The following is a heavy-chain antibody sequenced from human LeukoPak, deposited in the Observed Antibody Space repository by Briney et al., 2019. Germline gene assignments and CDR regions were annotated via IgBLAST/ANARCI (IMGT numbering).Heavy chain of an antibody. Sequence: ASVKVSCKASGYTFTSYGISWVRQAPGQGLEWMGWISFYNGNTNYAQNLQGRVTMTTDTSTSTAYMELRSLRSDDTAVYYCARVIRFGDFLTWFDPWGQGTLVTVSS. D-gene: IGHD3-10*01. CDR2: ISFYNGNT. CDR1: GYTFTSYG. V-gene: IGHV1-18*01. CDR3: ARVIRFGDFLTWFDP. J-gene: IGHJ5*02.